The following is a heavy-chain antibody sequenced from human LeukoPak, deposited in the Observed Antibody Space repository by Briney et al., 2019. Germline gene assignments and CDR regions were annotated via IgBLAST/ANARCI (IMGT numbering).Heavy chain of an antibody. J-gene: IGHJ4*02. CDR1: GGSFSGYY. D-gene: IGHD2-15*01. V-gene: IGHV4-34*01. Sequence: SETLSLTCAVYGGSFSGYYWSWIRQPSGKGLEWIGEINHSGSTNYNPSLKSRVTISVDTSKNQFSLKLSSVTAADTAVYYCARFQSVAESTSINYFDYWGQGTLVTVSS. CDR2: INHSGST. CDR3: ARFQSVAESTSINYFDY.